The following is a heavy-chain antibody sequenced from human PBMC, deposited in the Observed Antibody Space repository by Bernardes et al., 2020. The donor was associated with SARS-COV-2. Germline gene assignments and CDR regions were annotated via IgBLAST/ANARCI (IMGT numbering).Heavy chain of an antibody. V-gene: IGHV4-59*01. J-gene: IGHJ6*02. CDR1: GGSISTYY. D-gene: IGHD1-26*01. CDR3: ARGRDVGAPGDNYYYGMDV. Sequence: SETLSLTCTVSGGSISTYYWSRIRQPPGKGLEWIGYIYYTGSTNYNPSLKSRVTISVDTSKNQFSLKLSSVTAADTAVYYCARGRDVGAPGDNYYYGMDVWGQGTTVTVSS. CDR2: IYYTGST.